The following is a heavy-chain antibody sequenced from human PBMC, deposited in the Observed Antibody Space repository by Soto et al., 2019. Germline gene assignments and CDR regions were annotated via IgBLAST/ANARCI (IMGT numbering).Heavy chain of an antibody. Sequence: QVQLVESGGDLVKPGGSLRLSCAASGFPFSDYYMSWIRQAPGKGLEWVSSIGSSSSYTNYADSVKGRFTISRDNAKNSVYLQMNSLRAEDTAVYYCARRRATGYYNYWGLGTVVTVSA. J-gene: IGHJ4*02. D-gene: IGHD3-9*01. CDR1: GFPFSDYY. CDR2: IGSSSSYT. CDR3: ARRRATGYYNY. V-gene: IGHV3-11*05.